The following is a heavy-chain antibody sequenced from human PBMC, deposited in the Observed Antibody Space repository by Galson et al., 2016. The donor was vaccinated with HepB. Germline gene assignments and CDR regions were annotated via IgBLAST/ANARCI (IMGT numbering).Heavy chain of an antibody. J-gene: IGHJ6*02. Sequence: SLRLSCAASGFTFSSYVMHWVRQAPGKGLEWVAVIWYDGRTEYYADSVKGRFAISRDNSGDTLYLYMNSLRVEDTAVYYCAKDRETWAPYGSEVWGQGTTVTVSS. V-gene: IGHV3-33*06. CDR2: IWYDGRTE. CDR1: GFTFSSYV. CDR3: AKDRETWAPYGSEV. D-gene: IGHD3-16*01.